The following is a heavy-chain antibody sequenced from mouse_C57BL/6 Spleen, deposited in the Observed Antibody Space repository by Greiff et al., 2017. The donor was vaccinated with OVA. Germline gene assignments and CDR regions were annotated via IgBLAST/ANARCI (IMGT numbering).Heavy chain of an antibody. CDR2: IYPGSGST. CDR3: ASCPYSY. D-gene: IGHD2-10*01. CDR1: GYTFTSYW. Sequence: QVQLQQPGAELVKPGASVKMSCKASGYTFTSYWITWVKQGPGQGLEWIGDIYPGSGSTNYNEKFKSKATLTVDTSYSTAYMQLSSLTSEDSAVYVCASCPYSYWGQGTLVTVSA. J-gene: IGHJ3*01. V-gene: IGHV1-55*01.